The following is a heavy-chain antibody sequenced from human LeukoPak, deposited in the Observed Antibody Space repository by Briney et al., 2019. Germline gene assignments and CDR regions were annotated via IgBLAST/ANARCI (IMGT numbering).Heavy chain of an antibody. CDR1: GGSFSDYY. CDR2: INHRGST. D-gene: IGHD2-15*01. V-gene: IGHV4-34*01. Sequence: PSETLSLTCAVYGGSFSDYYWTWIRQTPGKGLEWIGEINHRGSTNYNPSLESRVTISVDTSKNHFSLDLTSVTAADTAVYYCASGGWYRGYWGQGTLVTVSS. J-gene: IGHJ4*02. CDR3: ASGGWYRGY.